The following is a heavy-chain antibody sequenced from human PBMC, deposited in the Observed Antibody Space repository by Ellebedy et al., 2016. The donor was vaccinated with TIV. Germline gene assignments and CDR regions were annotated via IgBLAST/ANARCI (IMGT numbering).Heavy chain of an antibody. CDR1: GYTFTNYG. D-gene: IGHD2-8*02. J-gene: IGHJ4*02. CDR2: INTGNGDT. CDR3: ARGLASSGAPC. Sequence: AASVKVSCKATGYTFTNYGMHWVRQAPGQRLEWMGWINTGNGDTRYSQRLQGRVTITRDTAASTAYMDLSSLKSDDTAVYYCARGLASSGAPCWGQGTLVTVSS. V-gene: IGHV1-3*04.